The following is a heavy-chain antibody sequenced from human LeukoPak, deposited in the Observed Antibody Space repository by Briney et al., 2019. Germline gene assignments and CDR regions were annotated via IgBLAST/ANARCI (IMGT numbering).Heavy chain of an antibody. D-gene: IGHD6-6*01. CDR1: GLTFVAYD. V-gene: IGHV3-30*02. CDR2: IRYDGAYQ. J-gene: IGHJ4*02. CDR3: AKSEYSNTPDGHYFDY. Sequence: EGSLRLSCAASGLTFVAYDMHWVRQAPGRGLEWVAFIRYDGAYQKYADSVKGRFTISRDNSESTLHLQMNSLRAEDTAVYYCAKSEYSNTPDGHYFDYWGPGSLVTVSS.